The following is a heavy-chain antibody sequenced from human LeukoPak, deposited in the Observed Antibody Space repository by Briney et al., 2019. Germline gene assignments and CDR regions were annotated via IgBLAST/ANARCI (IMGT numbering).Heavy chain of an antibody. CDR2: ISAYNGNT. D-gene: IGHD3-16*01. CDR1: GYTFASYG. CDR3: ARGEQPRLVFDY. J-gene: IGHJ4*02. V-gene: IGHV1-18*01. Sequence: ASVKVSCKASGYTFASYGISWVRQAPGQGLEWMGWISAYNGNTNYAQKLQGRVTMTTDTSTSTAYMELSSLRSEDTAVYYCARGEQPRLVFDYWGQGTLVTVSS.